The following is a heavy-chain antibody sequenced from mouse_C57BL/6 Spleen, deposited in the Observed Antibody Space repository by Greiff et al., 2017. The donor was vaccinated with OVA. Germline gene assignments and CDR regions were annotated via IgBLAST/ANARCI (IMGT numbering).Heavy chain of an antibody. J-gene: IGHJ4*01. V-gene: IGHV2-6*01. CDR2: IWGVGGT. CDR3: ASGGTGAMDY. CDR1: GFSLTSYG. D-gene: IGHD3-3*01. Sequence: QVQLKESGPGLVAPSQSLSITCTVSGFSLTSYGVDWVRQSPGKGLEWLGVIWGVGGTNYNSALKSRLSISKDHAKRQVFLKMNSLQTDDTAMYYCASGGTGAMDYWGQGTSVTVSS.